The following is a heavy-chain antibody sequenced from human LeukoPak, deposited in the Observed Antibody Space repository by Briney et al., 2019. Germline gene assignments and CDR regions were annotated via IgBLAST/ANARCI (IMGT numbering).Heavy chain of an antibody. CDR2: ISSSGSTI. CDR3: ARDGRQSGYADY. J-gene: IGHJ4*02. V-gene: IGHV3-11*01. CDR1: GFTVSSNY. D-gene: IGHD5-12*01. Sequence: GSLRLSCAASGFTVSSNYMSWIRQVPGKGLEWVSYISSSGSTIYYADSVKGRFTISRDNAKNSLYLQMNSLRAEDTAVYYCARDGRQSGYADYWGQGTLVTVSS.